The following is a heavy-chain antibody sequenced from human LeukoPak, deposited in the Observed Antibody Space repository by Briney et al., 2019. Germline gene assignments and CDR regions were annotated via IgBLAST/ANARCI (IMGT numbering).Heavy chain of an antibody. J-gene: IGHJ4*02. D-gene: IGHD1-26*01. CDR2: ISSSSSYT. V-gene: IGHV3-11*03. CDR3: ARRIGGAYNFDY. CDR1: GFTFSDYY. Sequence: GGSLRLSCAASGFTFSDYYMSWIRQAPGKGLEWVSYISSSSSYTNYADSVKGRFTISRDNAKNSLYLQMNSLRDEDTAVYYCARRIGGAYNFDYWGQGTLVTVSS.